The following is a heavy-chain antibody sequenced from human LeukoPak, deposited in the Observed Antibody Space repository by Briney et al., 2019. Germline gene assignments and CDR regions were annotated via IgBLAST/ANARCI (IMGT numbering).Heavy chain of an antibody. V-gene: IGHV4-59*01. J-gene: IGHJ6*03. D-gene: IGHD6-19*01. CDR3: ARDSSSGWYGYDYMDV. CDR2: IYYSGST. Sequence: SETLSLTCTVSGGSISSYYRSWIRQPPGKGLEWIGYIYYSGSTNYNPSLKRRVTISVDTSKNQFSLKLSSVTAADTAVYYCARDSSSGWYGYDYMDVWGKGTTVTVSS. CDR1: GGSISSYY.